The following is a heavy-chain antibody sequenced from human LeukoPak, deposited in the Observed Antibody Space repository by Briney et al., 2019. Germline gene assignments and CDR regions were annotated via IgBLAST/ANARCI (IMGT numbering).Heavy chain of an antibody. CDR3: AKGQSVTSPSY. Sequence: GGSLRLSCAASGFTFSNYAMSWLRQAPGKGLEWVSAISGNGGGTYYTDSVKGRFTISRDNSKNTLYLQMNSLRAEDTAIYYCAKGQSVTSPSYWGQGTLVTVSS. D-gene: IGHD1-14*01. V-gene: IGHV3-23*01. J-gene: IGHJ4*02. CDR1: GFTFSNYA. CDR2: ISGNGGGT.